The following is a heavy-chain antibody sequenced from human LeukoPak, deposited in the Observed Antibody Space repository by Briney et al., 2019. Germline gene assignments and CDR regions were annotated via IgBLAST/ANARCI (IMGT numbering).Heavy chain of an antibody. D-gene: IGHD4-17*01. J-gene: IGHJ4*02. CDR1: GFXFSNYG. CDR3: AKDRATMTTRIFDF. V-gene: IGHV3-30*18. CDR2: VSYAGSNK. Sequence: GGSLRLSCAASGFXFSNYGMHWVRQAPGKGLEWVALVSYAGSNKYYVDSVKGRFTISRDNSKNTLYLQMNSLRAEDTAVYYCAKDRATMTTRIFDFWGQGTLVTVSS.